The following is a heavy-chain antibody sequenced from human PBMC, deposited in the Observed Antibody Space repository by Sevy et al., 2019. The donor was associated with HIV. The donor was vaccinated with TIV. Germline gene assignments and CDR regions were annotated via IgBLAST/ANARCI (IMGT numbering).Heavy chain of an antibody. D-gene: IGHD3-10*01. J-gene: IGHJ3*02. Sequence: GGSLRLSCAASGFTLSSYWMHWVRQVPGKGLVWVSRINSDEGSTTYADSVKGRVIISTDNAKNTLYLQMNSLRVDDTAVDYCARGGLGGAFHIWGQGTMVTVSS. V-gene: IGHV3-74*01. CDR1: GFTLSSYW. CDR2: INSDEGST. CDR3: ARGGLGGAFHI.